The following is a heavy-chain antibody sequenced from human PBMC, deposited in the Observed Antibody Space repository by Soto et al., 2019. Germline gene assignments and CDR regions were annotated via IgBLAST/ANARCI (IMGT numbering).Heavy chain of an antibody. Sequence: EVQLVESGGGLVKPGGSLRLSCAASGFTFSSYSMNWVRQAPGKGLEWVSSISSSSSYIYYADSVKGRFTISRDNAKNTXXRQMHSLRAEDTAVYYCARDRLWMTTVTTGSGMDVWGQGTTVTVSS. J-gene: IGHJ6*02. D-gene: IGHD4-17*01. V-gene: IGHV3-21*01. CDR2: ISSSSSYI. CDR3: ARDRLWMTTVTTGSGMDV. CDR1: GFTFSSYS.